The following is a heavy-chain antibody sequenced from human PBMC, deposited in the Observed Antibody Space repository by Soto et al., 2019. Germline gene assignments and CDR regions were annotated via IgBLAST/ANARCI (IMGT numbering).Heavy chain of an antibody. CDR3: ARAYDILTGYYKGGDAFDI. V-gene: IGHV3-21*01. J-gene: IGHJ3*02. D-gene: IGHD3-9*01. CDR1: GFTFSSYS. Sequence: GGSLRLSCAASGFTFSSYSMNWVRQAPGKGLEWVSSISSSSSYIYYADSVKGRFTISRDNAKNSLYLQMNSLRAEDTAVYYCARAYDILTGYYKGGDAFDIWGQGTMVTVSS. CDR2: ISSSSSYI.